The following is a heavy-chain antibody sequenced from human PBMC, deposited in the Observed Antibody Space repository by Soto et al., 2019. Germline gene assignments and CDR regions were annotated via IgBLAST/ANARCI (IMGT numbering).Heavy chain of an antibody. D-gene: IGHD3-22*01. CDR3: VKGNYYDSSGYYSHNLFDY. V-gene: IGHV3-64D*08. CDR1: GFTFSSYA. Sequence: EVQLVESGGGLVQPGGSLRLSCSASGFTFSSYAMHWVRQAPGKGLEYVSAISSNGGSTNYADSVKGRFTIFRDNSKNTLYLQMSSLRAEDTAVYYCVKGNYYDSSGYYSHNLFDYWGQGTLVTVSS. CDR2: ISSNGGST. J-gene: IGHJ4*02.